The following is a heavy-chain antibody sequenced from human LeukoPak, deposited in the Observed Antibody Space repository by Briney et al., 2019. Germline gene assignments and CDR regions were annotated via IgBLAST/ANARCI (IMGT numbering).Heavy chain of an antibody. Sequence: PSETLSLTCAVYGGSFSGYYWSWIRQPPGKGLEWNGEINHSGSTNYNPSLKSRVTISVDTSKNQFSLKLSSVTAADTAVYYCAREPHYYDSSGYPYYFDYWGQGTLVTVSS. J-gene: IGHJ4*02. CDR2: INHSGST. CDR3: AREPHYYDSSGYPYYFDY. D-gene: IGHD3-22*01. V-gene: IGHV4-34*01. CDR1: GGSFSGYY.